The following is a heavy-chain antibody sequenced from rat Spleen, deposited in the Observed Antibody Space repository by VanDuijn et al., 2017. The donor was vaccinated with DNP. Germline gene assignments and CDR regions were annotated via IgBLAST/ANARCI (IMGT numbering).Heavy chain of an antibody. V-gene: IGHV5-58*01. D-gene: IGHD1-10*01. Sequence: EVQLVETGGGLVQPGRSLKLSCVASGFTFSSYWMFWIRQAPGKGLEWVSSINTDGGNTYYPDSVKGRFTLSRDNEKSTLYLQMDSLRSEDTATYYCATFITTTYNWFASWGQGILVTVS. CDR1: GFTFSSYW. CDR3: ATFITTTYNWFAS. CDR2: INTDGGNT. J-gene: IGHJ3*01.